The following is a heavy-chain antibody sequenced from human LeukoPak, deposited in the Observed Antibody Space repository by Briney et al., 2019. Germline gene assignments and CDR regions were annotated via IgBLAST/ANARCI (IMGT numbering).Heavy chain of an antibody. Sequence: SETLSLTCTVSGGSVSTHFWSWIPEPPGKGLEWRGYIYNSGINNYNPSLKSRVTMSVDTYKNQFSLMLRSVTAADTAVYYCARDHLPAGAPGYYMDVWGKGTTVTVSS. V-gene: IGHV4-59*02. CDR1: GGSVSTHF. J-gene: IGHJ6*03. CDR3: ARDHLPAGAPGYYMDV. D-gene: IGHD4/OR15-4a*01. CDR2: IYNSGIN.